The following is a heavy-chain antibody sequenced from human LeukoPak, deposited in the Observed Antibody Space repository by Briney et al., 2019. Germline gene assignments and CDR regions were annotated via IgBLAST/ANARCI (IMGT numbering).Heavy chain of an antibody. CDR3: ARDGPHYCSSTSCYRGGYYNWFDP. CDR1: GGSFSGYY. J-gene: IGHJ5*02. D-gene: IGHD2-2*01. V-gene: IGHV4-34*01. Sequence: SETLSLTCAVYGGSFSGYYWSCIRQPPGKGLEWIGDINHSGSTNYNPSLKSRVTISVDTSKNQFSLKLSSVTAADTAVYYCARDGPHYCSSTSCYRGGYYNWFDPWGQGTLVTVSS. CDR2: INHSGST.